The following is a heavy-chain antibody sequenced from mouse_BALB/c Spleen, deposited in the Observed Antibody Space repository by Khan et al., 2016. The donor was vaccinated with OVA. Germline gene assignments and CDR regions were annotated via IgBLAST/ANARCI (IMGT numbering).Heavy chain of an antibody. CDR3: AIGSGEYRFAY. J-gene: IGHJ3*01. V-gene: IGHV1S137*01. CDR1: GYTFTDYA. CDR2: ISTHYGDA. D-gene: IGHD1-3*01. Sequence: QVQLKQSGAELVRPGVSVKISCKGSGYTFTDYAMHWVKQSHAKSLEWIGVISTHYGDASYNQKFKGKATMTVDKSSSTAYMELTRLTSEDSAIYYWAIGSGEYRFAYWGQGTLVTVSA.